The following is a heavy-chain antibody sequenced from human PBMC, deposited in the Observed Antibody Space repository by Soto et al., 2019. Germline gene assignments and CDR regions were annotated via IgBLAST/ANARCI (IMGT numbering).Heavy chain of an antibody. CDR2: IVVGSGNT. D-gene: IGHD6-19*01. CDR3: AADRSSGWSYYYYYGMDV. V-gene: IGHV1-58*01. CDR1: GFTFTSSA. J-gene: IGHJ6*02. Sequence: SVKVSCKASGFTFTSSAVQWVRQARGQRLEWIGWIVVGSGNTNYAQKFQERVTITRDMSTSTAYMELSSLRSEDTAVYYCAADRSSGWSYYYYYGMDVWGQGTTVTVPS.